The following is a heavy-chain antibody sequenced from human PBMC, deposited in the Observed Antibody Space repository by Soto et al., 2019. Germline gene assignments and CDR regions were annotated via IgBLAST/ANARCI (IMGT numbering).Heavy chain of an antibody. CDR2: IIPIFGTA. Sequence: GASVKVSCKASGGTFSSYAISWVRQAPGQGLEWMGGIIPIFGTANYAQKFQGRVTITADESTSTAYMELSSLRSEDTAVYYCARDHGKYGFRPRGMDVWGQGTTVTVYS. CDR1: GGTFSSYA. CDR3: ARDHGKYGFRPRGMDV. J-gene: IGHJ6*02. D-gene: IGHD3-10*01. V-gene: IGHV1-69*13.